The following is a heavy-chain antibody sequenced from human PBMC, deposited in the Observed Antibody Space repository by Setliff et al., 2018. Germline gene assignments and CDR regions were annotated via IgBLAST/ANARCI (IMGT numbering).Heavy chain of an antibody. V-gene: IGHV4-34*01. D-gene: IGHD5-12*01. CDR2: INHSGST. CDR1: GGSFSGYY. CDR3: TRGPDGYTYQGAFDI. J-gene: IGHJ3*02. Sequence: SSETLSLTCAVYGGSFSGYYWSWNRQPPGKGLEWIGEINHSGSTNYNPCLKSRVTISVDTSKNQFSLKLSSVTAADTAVYYCTRGPDGYTYQGAFDIWGQGTMVTVSS.